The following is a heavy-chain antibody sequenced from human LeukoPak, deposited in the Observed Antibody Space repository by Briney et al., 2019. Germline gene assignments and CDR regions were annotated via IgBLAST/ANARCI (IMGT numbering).Heavy chain of an antibody. CDR3: ARHVVAVGFDY. Sequence: PGGSLRLSCAASGFTFSSYSMNWVRQAPGKGLEWVSSISSSSSYIYYADSVKGRFTISRDNTNNSLYLQMNSLRAEDTAVYYCARHVVAVGFDYWGQGTLVTVSS. CDR2: ISSSSSYI. V-gene: IGHV3-21*01. J-gene: IGHJ4*02. D-gene: IGHD3-22*01. CDR1: GFTFSSYS.